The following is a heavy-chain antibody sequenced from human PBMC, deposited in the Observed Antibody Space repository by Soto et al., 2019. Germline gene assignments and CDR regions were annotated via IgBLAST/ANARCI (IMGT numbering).Heavy chain of an antibody. J-gene: IGHJ4*02. CDR3: AREIERLLGY. Sequence: QVQLVQSGGGVVQPGRSLRLSCAASGLTFSSYAMHWVRQAPGKGLECVAVISYDGRDKYYADSVKGRFTISRDNSKNTLYLQMNSLRAEDTAVYYCAREIERLLGYWGQGTLVTVPS. V-gene: IGHV3-30*04. D-gene: IGHD3-3*01. CDR2: ISYDGRDK. CDR1: GLTFSSYA.